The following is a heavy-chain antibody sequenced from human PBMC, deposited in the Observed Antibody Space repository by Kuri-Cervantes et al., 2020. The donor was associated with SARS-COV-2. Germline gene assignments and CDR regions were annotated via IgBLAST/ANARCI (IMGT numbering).Heavy chain of an antibody. D-gene: IGHD3-3*01. J-gene: IGHJ6*02. CDR2: IKQDGSEK. CDR1: GFTFSSYW. V-gene: IGHV3-7*01. CDR3: ARDLLNVWSGYYYHYGMDV. Sequence: GGSLRLSCAASGFTFSSYWMSWVRQAPGKGLEWVANIKQDGSEKYYVDSVKGRFTISRDNAKNSLYLQMNGLRDEDTAVYYCARDLLNVWSGYYYHYGMDVWGQGTTVTVSS.